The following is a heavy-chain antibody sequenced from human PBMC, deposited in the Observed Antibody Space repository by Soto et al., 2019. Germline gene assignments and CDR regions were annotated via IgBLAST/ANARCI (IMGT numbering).Heavy chain of an antibody. V-gene: IGHV3-48*02. J-gene: IGHJ6*02. CDR3: AREKRFGELSLWRGMDV. Sequence: GGSLRLSCAASGFTFSSYSMNWVRQAPGKGLEWVSYISSSSSTIYYADSVKGRFTISRDNAKNSLYLQMNSLRDEDTAVYYCAREKRFGELSLWRGMDVWGQGTTVTVSS. CDR1: GFTFSSYS. D-gene: IGHD3-10*01. CDR2: ISSSSSTI.